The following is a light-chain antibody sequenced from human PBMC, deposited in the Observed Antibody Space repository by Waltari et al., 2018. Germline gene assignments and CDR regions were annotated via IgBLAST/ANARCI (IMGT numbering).Light chain of an antibody. CDR2: VNSDGSH. CDR3: QTGGFGIWV. Sequence: QLMLTHSPSASASLGASVRLTCTLSSGHSSYAVAWHQQQPEKGPRYLMKVNSDGSHTKGDGIPDRFSGSSSGAERYLTISSLQSEDEADYYCQTGGFGIWVFGGGTKLTVL. V-gene: IGLV4-69*01. CDR1: SGHSSYA. J-gene: IGLJ3*02.